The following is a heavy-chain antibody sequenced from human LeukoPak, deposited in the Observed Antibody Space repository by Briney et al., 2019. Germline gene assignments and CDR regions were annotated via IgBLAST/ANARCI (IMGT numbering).Heavy chain of an antibody. CDR1: GYTFTNYY. CDR3: ARGLGSGGYFDY. J-gene: IGHJ4*02. Sequence: ASVKVSCKASGYTFTNYYLHWVRQAPGQGLEWMGIINPSGGSTSYAQKFQGRVAMTRDTSTSTVYMELSSLRSEDTAVYYCARGLGSGGYFDYWGQGTQVTVSS. D-gene: IGHD3-16*01. V-gene: IGHV1-46*01. CDR2: INPSGGST.